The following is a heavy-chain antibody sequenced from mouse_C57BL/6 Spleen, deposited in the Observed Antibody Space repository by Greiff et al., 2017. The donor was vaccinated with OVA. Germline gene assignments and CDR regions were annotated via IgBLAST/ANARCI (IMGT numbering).Heavy chain of an antibody. Sequence: VKLVESGPGLVAPSQSLSITCTVSGFSLTSYAISWVRQPPGKGLEWLGVIWTGGGTNYNSAHKSRLSISTDNSKSQVFLKMNSLQTEDTARYYCARKGYGSSYDYAMDYWGQGTSVTVSS. V-gene: IGHV2-9-1*01. CDR2: IWTGGGT. D-gene: IGHD1-1*01. CDR1: GFSLTSYA. CDR3: ARKGYGSSYDYAMDY. J-gene: IGHJ4*01.